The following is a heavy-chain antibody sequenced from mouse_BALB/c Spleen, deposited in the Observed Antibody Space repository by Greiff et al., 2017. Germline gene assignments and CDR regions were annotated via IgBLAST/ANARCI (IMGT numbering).Heavy chain of an antibody. CDR2: INPNNGGT. Sequence: VQLQQSGPELVKPGASVKIPCKASGYTFTDYNMDWVKQSHGKSLEWIGDINPNNGGTIYNQKFKGKATLTVDKSSSTAYMELRSLTSEDTAVYYCARKVINWDWFAYWGQGTLVTVSA. J-gene: IGHJ3*01. CDR3: ARKVINWDWFAY. V-gene: IGHV1-18*01. D-gene: IGHD4-1*01. CDR1: GYTFTDYN.